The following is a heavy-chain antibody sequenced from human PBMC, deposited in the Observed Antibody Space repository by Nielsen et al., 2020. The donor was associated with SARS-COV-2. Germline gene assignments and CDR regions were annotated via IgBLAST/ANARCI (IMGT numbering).Heavy chain of an antibody. Sequence: GRSLRLSCAASGFTFSSYDMHWVRQATGKGLEWVSAIGTAGDTYYPGSVKGRFTISRENAKNSLYLQMNSLRAGDTAVYYCAREAKLGAFDIWGQGTMVTVSS. CDR1: GFTFSSYD. CDR2: IGTAGDT. J-gene: IGHJ3*02. V-gene: IGHV3-13*04. D-gene: IGHD6-13*01. CDR3: AREAKLGAFDI.